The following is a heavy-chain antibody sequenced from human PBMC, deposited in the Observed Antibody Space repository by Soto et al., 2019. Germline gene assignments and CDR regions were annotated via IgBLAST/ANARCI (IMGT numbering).Heavy chain of an antibody. D-gene: IGHD2-15*01. CDR2: IYYSGST. CDR1: GVSVSSGSYY. CDR3: ARLGAPMLPFDY. V-gene: IGHV4-61*01. J-gene: IGHJ4*02. Sequence: PSETLSLTCTVSGVSVSSGSYYWSWIRQPPGKGLEWIGYIYYSGSTNYNPSLKSRVTISVDTSKNQFSLKLSSVTAADTAVYYCARLGAPMLPFDYWGQGTLVTVSS.